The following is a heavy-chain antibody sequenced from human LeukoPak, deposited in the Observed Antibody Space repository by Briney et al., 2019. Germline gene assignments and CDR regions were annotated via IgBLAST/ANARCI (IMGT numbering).Heavy chain of an antibody. J-gene: IGHJ4*02. V-gene: IGHV3-74*01. Sequence: GGSLRLSCAASGFTFSSYRMRWVRQSPGKRLVWVSHINSDGSYTNYADSGKGRFTISRDNDKNTLYLHMNSLRAEDTAVYYCAREGGSFDYWGQGTLVTVSS. CDR2: INSDGSYT. D-gene: IGHD1-26*01. CDR3: AREGGSFDY. CDR1: GFTFSSYR.